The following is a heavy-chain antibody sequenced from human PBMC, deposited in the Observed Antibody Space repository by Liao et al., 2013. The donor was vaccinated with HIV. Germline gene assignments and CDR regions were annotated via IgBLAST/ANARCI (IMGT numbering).Heavy chain of an antibody. CDR1: GGSISSSSYY. D-gene: IGHD3-3*01. Sequence: QLQLQESGPGLVKPSETLSLTCTVSGGSISSSSYYWGWIRQPPGKGLEWIGSIYFSGSTYYNPSLKSRVTISVDTSKNQFSLRLTSVTAADTAVYYCAREIRFLDHYYYYMDVWGKGTTVTVSS. CDR3: AREIRFLDHYYYYMDV. J-gene: IGHJ6*03. V-gene: IGHV4-39*07. CDR2: IYFSGST.